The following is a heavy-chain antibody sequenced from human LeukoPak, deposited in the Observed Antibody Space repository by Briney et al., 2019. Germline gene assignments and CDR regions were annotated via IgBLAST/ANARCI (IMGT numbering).Heavy chain of an antibody. CDR1: GGSIDYSF. V-gene: IGHV4-4*07. J-gene: IGHJ4*02. D-gene: IGHD2-15*01. CDR2: IYTSGRT. Sequence: SETLSLTRTVSGGSIDYSFWNWIRQPAGKGLEWIGRIYTSGRTNYNPSLKSRVTMSLDTSKNQFSLKLTSVAAADTAVYYCAKSSSGCGGTCPFDYWGQGTLVTVSS. CDR3: AKSSSGCGGTCPFDY.